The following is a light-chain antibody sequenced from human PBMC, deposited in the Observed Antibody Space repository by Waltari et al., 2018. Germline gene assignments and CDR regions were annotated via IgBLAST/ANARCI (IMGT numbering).Light chain of an antibody. CDR2: EVS. CDR3: SSYTSSSTLYV. Sequence: QSALTQPASVSGSPGQSITISCTGTSSDVGGYNYVSWYQQHPGKAPKLMIDEVSNRPSGVSNRSSGSKSGNTASLTISGLQAEDEADYYCSSYTSSSTLYVFGTGTKVTVL. J-gene: IGLJ1*01. CDR1: SSDVGGYNY. V-gene: IGLV2-14*01.